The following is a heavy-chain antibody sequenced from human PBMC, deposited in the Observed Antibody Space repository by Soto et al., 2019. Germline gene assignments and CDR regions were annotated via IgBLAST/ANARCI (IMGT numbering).Heavy chain of an antibody. CDR3: ARTGEYSGYDTVDY. Sequence: SETLSLTCTVSGGSISSYYWSWIRQPPGKGLEWIGYIYYSGSTNYNPSLKSRVTISVDTSKNQFSLKLSSVTAADTAVYYCARTGEYSGYDTVDYWGQGTLVTVSS. J-gene: IGHJ4*02. V-gene: IGHV4-59*01. D-gene: IGHD5-12*01. CDR1: GGSISSYY. CDR2: IYYSGST.